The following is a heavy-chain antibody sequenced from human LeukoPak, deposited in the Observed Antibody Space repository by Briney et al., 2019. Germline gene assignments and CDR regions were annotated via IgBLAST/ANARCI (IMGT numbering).Heavy chain of an antibody. J-gene: IGHJ1*01. D-gene: IGHD3-9*01. Sequence: PGRSLRLSCATSGFTFNTYVMHWVRQAPGKGLEWVAAISFDGSNQFYADSVKGRFAISRDNSKTTLYLQTNSLRPEDTAVYYCARVRNTYFDILTDGRYLQHWGQGTRVTVSS. CDR1: GFTFNTYV. V-gene: IGHV3-30*09. CDR3: ARVRNTYFDILTDGRYLQH. CDR2: ISFDGSNQ.